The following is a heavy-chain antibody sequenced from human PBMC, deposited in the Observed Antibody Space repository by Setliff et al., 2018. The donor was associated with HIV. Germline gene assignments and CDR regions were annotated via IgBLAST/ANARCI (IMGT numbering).Heavy chain of an antibody. CDR3: AREEYSYIDF. CDR1: GGSISSGSYF. Sequence: SETLSLTCTVSGGSISSGSYFWNWIRQPAGKGLEWIGRIYTSGTTNFNPPLKSRVTISRDPSKNQFSLNLNSVTAADTAVYYCAREEYSYIDFWGQGTLVTVSS. CDR2: IYTSGTT. J-gene: IGHJ4*02. V-gene: IGHV4-61*02. D-gene: IGHD3-16*02.